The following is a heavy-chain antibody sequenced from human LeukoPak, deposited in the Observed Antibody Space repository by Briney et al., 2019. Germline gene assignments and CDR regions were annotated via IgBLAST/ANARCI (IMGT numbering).Heavy chain of an antibody. CDR1: GVTFRVYA. J-gene: IGHJ4*02. V-gene: IGHV3-23*01. Sequence: GGSLRLSCAASGVTFRVYAMRWGRQAPGGGVEWVSGMSGRSSHTTNADFVRGGYTIYRDNSRNTLFLQLNSLTAEDTAVYYCAKEHDYTNAAPEWGFDSWGQGSLVIVSS. CDR2: MSGRSSHT. CDR3: AKEHDYTNAAPEWGFDS. D-gene: IGHD2-2*02.